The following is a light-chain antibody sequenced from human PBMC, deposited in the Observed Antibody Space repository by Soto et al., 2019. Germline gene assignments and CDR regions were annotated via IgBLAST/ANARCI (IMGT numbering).Light chain of an antibody. CDR1: QGISSY. CDR2: SAS. J-gene: IGKJ1*01. V-gene: IGKV1-9*01. Sequence: IQLTQSPSSLSASVGDSVTITCRASQGISSYLTWFQQKPGKAPLLLVYSASTLQSGVPSRFSGSGSGTIFTLTISSLQPQDFATYYCQQLHSYPWTFGQGTKVEIK. CDR3: QQLHSYPWT.